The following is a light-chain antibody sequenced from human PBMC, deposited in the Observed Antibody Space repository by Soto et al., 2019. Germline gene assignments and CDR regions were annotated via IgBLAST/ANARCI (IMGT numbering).Light chain of an antibody. V-gene: IGKV3-15*01. J-gene: IGKJ2*01. CDR2: GAS. Sequence: ETVMTQSPATLSVSPGDRVTLSCRASQSIGTNLLWLQQSPGQPPRLLISGASDRDAGVPDRFSGSGSGTDFTLAISGLQSEDCSVYYCQQYDGWPRSFGQGTKLESK. CDR3: QQYDGWPRS. CDR1: QSIGTN.